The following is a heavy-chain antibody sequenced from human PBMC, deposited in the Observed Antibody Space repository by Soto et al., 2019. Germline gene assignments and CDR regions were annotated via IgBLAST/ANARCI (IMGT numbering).Heavy chain of an antibody. CDR1: GGSISSYY. V-gene: IGHV4-59*01. CDR3: ARVITKYYYDSSGFFDY. J-gene: IGHJ4*02. D-gene: IGHD3-22*01. Sequence: SETLSLTCTVSGGSISSYYWSWIRQPPGKGLEWIGYIYYSGSTNYNPSLKSRVTISVDTSKNQFSLKLSSVTAADTAVYYCARVITKYYYDSSGFFDYWGQGTLVTVSS. CDR2: IYYSGST.